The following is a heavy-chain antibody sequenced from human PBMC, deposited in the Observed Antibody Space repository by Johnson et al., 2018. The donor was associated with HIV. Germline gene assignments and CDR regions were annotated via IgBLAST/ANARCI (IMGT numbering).Heavy chain of an antibody. J-gene: IGHJ3*02. CDR2: ISSSGSTI. Sequence: VQLVESGGGVVQPGRSLRLSCAASGFTFSDYYMSWIRQAPGKGLEWVSYISSSGSTIYYADSVKGRFTISRDNSKNTLYLQMNSLRAEDTAVYYCERATVDDYGDYDDAFDIWGQGTMVTVSS. CDR3: ERATVDDYGDYDDAFDI. D-gene: IGHD4-17*01. CDR1: GFTFSDYY. V-gene: IGHV3-11*04.